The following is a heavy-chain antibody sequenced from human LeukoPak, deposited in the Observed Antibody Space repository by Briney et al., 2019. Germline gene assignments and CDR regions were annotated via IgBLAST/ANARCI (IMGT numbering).Heavy chain of an antibody. D-gene: IGHD1-26*01. CDR1: GFTFSSYA. J-gene: IGHJ6*03. Sequence: PGGSLRLSCAVSGFTFSSYAMSWVRQAPGNGLEWVSRISGSGASTYYADSVKGRFTISTDNAKNSLYLQMNSLRAEDTAVYYCAREWELLDSYYYMDVWGKGTTVTVSS. V-gene: IGHV3-23*01. CDR3: AREWELLDSYYYMDV. CDR2: ISGSGAST.